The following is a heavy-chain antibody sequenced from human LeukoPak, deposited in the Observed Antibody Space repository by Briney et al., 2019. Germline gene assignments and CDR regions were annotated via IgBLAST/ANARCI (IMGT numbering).Heavy chain of an antibody. CDR3: ARDHYTFNPRPGGWYGDFDY. J-gene: IGHJ4*02. D-gene: IGHD6-19*01. Sequence: PSETLSLTCTVSGGSISSYYWSWIRQPAGKGLEWIGRIYTSGSTNYNPSLKSRVTISVDKSKNQSSLKLKFMTAADTAVYYCARDHYTFNPRPGGWYGDFDYWGQGTLVTVSS. CDR1: GGSISSYY. V-gene: IGHV4-4*07. CDR2: IYTSGST.